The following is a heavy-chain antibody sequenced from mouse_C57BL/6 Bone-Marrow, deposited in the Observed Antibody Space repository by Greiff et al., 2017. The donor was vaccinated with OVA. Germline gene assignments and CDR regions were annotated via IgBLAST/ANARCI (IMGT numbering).Heavy chain of an antibody. D-gene: IGHD2-13*01. CDR2: FDPSDSYS. Sequence: QVQLQQPGAELVKPGASVKLSCKASGYTFTSFWMQWVKQRPGQGLEWIGEFDPSDSYSIYSQKCKGKAKLTVCTSSSTAYMQPSRLTAEDSAVYYCERGDWSFDYWGQGTTLTVSS. CDR3: ERGDWSFDY. J-gene: IGHJ2*01. CDR1: GYTFTSFW. V-gene: IGHV1-50*01.